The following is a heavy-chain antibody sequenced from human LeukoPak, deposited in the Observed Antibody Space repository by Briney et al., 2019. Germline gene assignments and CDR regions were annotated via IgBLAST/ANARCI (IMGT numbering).Heavy chain of an antibody. CDR2: IYYSGIT. Sequence: SETLPHTCSVFGDXISSYYWSWIRQPPGKGLEWIGSIYYSGITSYNPSLKSRVIISVHTSKNQFSLKLSSVTAADAAVYYCARDQSGSYIFDYWGQGTLVTVSS. CDR1: GDXISSYY. D-gene: IGHD1-26*01. CDR3: ARDQSGSYIFDY. V-gene: IGHV4-59*01. J-gene: IGHJ4*02.